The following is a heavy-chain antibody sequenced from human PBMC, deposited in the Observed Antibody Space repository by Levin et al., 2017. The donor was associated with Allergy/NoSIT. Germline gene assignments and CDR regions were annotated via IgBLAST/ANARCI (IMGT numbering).Heavy chain of an antibody. D-gene: IGHD2-2*01. Sequence: GGSLRLSCAASGFSFVSYALHWVRQTPGKGLEWVAAISFDGSDKFHADSVKGRFTISRDNSKNILYLQMNSLTREDTALYFCARDLSSSRPKWFDPWGQGTAVIVSS. CDR1: GFSFVSYA. J-gene: IGHJ5*02. V-gene: IGHV3-30*04. CDR3: ARDLSSSRPKWFDP. CDR2: ISFDGSDK.